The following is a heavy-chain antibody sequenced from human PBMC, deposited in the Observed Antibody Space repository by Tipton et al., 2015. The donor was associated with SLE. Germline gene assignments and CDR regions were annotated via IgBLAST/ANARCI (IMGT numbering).Heavy chain of an antibody. CDR1: GFTFSSYW. Sequence: SLRLSCAASGFTFSSYWMSWVRQAPGKGLEWVAVIWYDGSNKYYADSVKGRFTISRDNSKNTMYLQMKSLRAEDTAVYYCARGSLELGKYGVDVWGQGTTVTVSS. CDR3: ARGSLELGKYGVDV. V-gene: IGHV3-33*08. CDR2: IWYDGSNK. J-gene: IGHJ6*02. D-gene: IGHD1-7*01.